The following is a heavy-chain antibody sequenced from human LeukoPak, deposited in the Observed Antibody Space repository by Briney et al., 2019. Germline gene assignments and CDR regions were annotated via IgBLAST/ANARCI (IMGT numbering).Heavy chain of an antibody. Sequence: SETLSLTCTVSGGSISSYYWSWIRQPPGKGLEWIGEINHSGSTNYNPSLKSRVTISVDTSKNQFSLKLSSVTAADTAVYYCARRAVSGSYSSYFDYWGQGTLVTVSS. D-gene: IGHD1-26*01. J-gene: IGHJ4*02. CDR2: INHSGST. V-gene: IGHV4-34*01. CDR3: ARRAVSGSYSSYFDY. CDR1: GGSISSYY.